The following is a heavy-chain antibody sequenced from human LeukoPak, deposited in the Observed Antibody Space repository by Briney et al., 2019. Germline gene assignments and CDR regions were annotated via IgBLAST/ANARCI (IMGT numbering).Heavy chain of an antibody. J-gene: IGHJ6*03. D-gene: IGHD2-15*01. CDR3: AKTIVVDRDMDV. CDR1: GFTFSSYG. V-gene: IGHV3-30*02. Sequence: GGSLRLSCAASGFTFSSYGMHWVRQAPGKGLEWVSYIQNDGSNKYYADSVKGRFTVSRDNAKNTLCLQMNSLRAEDTAVYYCAKTIVVDRDMDVWGKGTKVTVSS. CDR2: IQNDGSNK.